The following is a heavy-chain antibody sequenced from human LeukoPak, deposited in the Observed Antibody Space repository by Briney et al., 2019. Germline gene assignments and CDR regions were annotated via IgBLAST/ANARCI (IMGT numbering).Heavy chain of an antibody. Sequence: SETLSLTCTVSGGSISNYYWSWIRQPPGKGLEWIGYIYYSGSTYYNPSLKSRVTISVDTSKNQFSLKLSSVTAADTAVYYCAVTGFDYWGQGTLVTVSS. CDR3: AVTGFDY. CDR1: GGSISNYY. V-gene: IGHV4-59*08. D-gene: IGHD3-10*01. J-gene: IGHJ4*02. CDR2: IYYSGST.